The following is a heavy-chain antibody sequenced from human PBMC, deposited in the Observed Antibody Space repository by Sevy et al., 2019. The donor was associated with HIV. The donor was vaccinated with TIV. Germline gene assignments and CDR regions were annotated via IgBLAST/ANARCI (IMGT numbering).Heavy chain of an antibody. V-gene: IGHV3-20*04. CDR1: GFTFDDYG. Sequence: GGSLRLSCAASGFTFDDYGMSWVRQAPGKGLEWVSGINWNGGSTGYADSVKGLFTISSDNAKNSLYLQVNSMRAEDTALYYCARHGYGYGYHALLDYYYGMDVWGQGTTVTVSS. J-gene: IGHJ6*02. D-gene: IGHD5-18*01. CDR3: ARHGYGYGYHALLDYYYGMDV. CDR2: INWNGGST.